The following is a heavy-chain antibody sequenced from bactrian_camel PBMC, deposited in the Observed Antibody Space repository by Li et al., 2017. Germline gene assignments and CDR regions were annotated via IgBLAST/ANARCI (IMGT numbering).Heavy chain of an antibody. CDR1: GYSVSKYY. CDR3: AADFVNKQLARSYDY. Sequence: VQLVESGGGSVQAGGSLTLSCAASGYSVSKYYMAWFRQAPGKEREGVAAIDSAGSPTYTYSVEGRFPISKDNVKNTLYLQMNSLKPEDTAMYYCAADFVNKQLARSYDYWGQGTQVTVS. D-gene: IGHD7*01. V-gene: IGHV3S53*01. J-gene: IGHJ4*01. CDR2: IDSAGSP.